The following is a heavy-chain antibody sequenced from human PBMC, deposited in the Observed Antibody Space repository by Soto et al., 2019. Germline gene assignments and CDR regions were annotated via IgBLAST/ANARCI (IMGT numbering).Heavy chain of an antibody. CDR3: ALQGSGGYGWGLCDS. J-gene: IGHJ5*01. Sequence: EVQLLESGGGLVQPGGSLRLSCAASGFTFISYAMSWVRQAPGKGLEWVAAISGDADTTHYADSVKGRFTISRDNSKNTLYLQINSLRAEDAANYYCALQGSGGYGWGLCDSWGQGTLVTVSS. V-gene: IGHV3-23*01. CDR2: ISGDADTT. D-gene: IGHD5-12*01. CDR1: GFTFISYA.